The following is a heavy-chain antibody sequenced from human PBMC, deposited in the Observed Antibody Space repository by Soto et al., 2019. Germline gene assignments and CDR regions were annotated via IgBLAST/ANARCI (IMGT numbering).Heavy chain of an antibody. CDR1: GFSLSNARMG. D-gene: IGHD3-22*01. CDR2: IFSNDEK. J-gene: IGHJ3*02. Sequence: QVTLKESGPVLVKPKETLTLTCTVSGFSLSNARMGVSWIRQPPGKALEWLAHIFSNDEKSYSTSLKSRLTIPKDSSKGQVGLTMTNMDPVDIATYYCARVVGPYYYDSDAFDIWCRGTMVTVSS. V-gene: IGHV2-26*01. CDR3: ARVVGPYYYDSDAFDI.